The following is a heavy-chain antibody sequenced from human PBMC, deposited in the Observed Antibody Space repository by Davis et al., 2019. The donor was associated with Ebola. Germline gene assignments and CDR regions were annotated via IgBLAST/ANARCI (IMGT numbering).Heavy chain of an antibody. CDR1: GFTFSSYG. D-gene: IGHD3-3*01. CDR3: ARELLNYDFWSGYYTVDY. J-gene: IGHJ4*02. V-gene: IGHV3-33*01. CDR2: IWYDGSNK. Sequence: GGSLRLSCAASGFTFSSYGMHWVRQAPGKGLEWVAVIWYDGSNKYYADSVKGRFTISRDNSKNTLYLQMNSLRAEDTAVYYCARELLNYDFWSGYYTVDYWGQGTLVTVSS.